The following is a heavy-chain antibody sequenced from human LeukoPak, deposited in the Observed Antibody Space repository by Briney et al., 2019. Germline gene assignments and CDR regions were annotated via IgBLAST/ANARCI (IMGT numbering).Heavy chain of an antibody. Sequence: GGSLRLSCAASGFTFSNYGMHWVRQAPGKGLEWVAVISYDESDKYYADSVKGRFTISRDNSKNTMSVQMDDLRAEDTAVYYCTRYNNDHFDYWGQGTLVTVSS. V-gene: IGHV3-30*03. D-gene: IGHD1-14*01. J-gene: IGHJ4*02. CDR2: ISYDESDK. CDR1: GFTFSNYG. CDR3: TRYNNDHFDY.